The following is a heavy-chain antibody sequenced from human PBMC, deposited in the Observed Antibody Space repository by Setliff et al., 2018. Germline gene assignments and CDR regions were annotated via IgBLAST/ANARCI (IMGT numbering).Heavy chain of an antibody. V-gene: IGHV4-4*02. D-gene: IGHD3-10*01. CDR2: IYHSGST. Sequence: SETLSLTCAVSGGSISSSNWWSWVRQPPGKGLEWMGEIYHSGSTNHNPSLKSRVTISVDKSKNQFSLKLSSVTAADTAVYYCARDPQGGRNYYGSGSPYWYFDLWGRGTLVTVSS. J-gene: IGHJ2*01. CDR3: ARDPQGGRNYYGSGSPYWYFDL. CDR1: GGSISSSNW.